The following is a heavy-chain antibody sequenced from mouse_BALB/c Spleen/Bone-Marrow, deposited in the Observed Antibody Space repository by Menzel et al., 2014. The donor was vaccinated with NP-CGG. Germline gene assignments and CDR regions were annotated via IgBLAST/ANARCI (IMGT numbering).Heavy chain of an antibody. CDR2: VGGGDSYT. CDR3: AFITAIAY. J-gene: IGHJ3*01. Sequence: EVQRVESGGDLVEPGGSLKLSCAASGFTFXSYGMSWVRQTPDKRLEWVATVGGGDSYTYYPDFVKGRFTISRDIAKNTLYLHMSSLKSGDTAMYYCAFITAIAYWGQGTLVTVSA. CDR1: GFTFXSYG. D-gene: IGHD1-1*01. V-gene: IGHV5-6*01.